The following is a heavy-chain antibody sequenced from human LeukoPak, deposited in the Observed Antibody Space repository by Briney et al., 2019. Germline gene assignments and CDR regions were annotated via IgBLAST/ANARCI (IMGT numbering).Heavy chain of an antibody. CDR3: ARGGVHYDFWSGYYTGGYNWFDP. CDR2: IYHSGST. J-gene: IGHJ5*02. V-gene: IGHV4-30-2*01. Sequence: PSETLSLTCAVSGGSISSGGYSWSWIRQPPGKGLEWIGYIYHSGSTYYNRSLKSRVTISVDRSKNQFSLKLSSVTAADTAVYYCARGGVHYDFWSGYYTGGYNWFDPWGQGTLVTVSS. CDR1: GGSISSGGYS. D-gene: IGHD3-3*01.